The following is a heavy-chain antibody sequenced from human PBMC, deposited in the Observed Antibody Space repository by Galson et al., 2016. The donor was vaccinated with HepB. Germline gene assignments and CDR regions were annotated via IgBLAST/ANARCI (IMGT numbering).Heavy chain of an antibody. J-gene: IGHJ5*01. D-gene: IGHD2/OR15-2a*01. V-gene: IGHV4-34*01. CDR1: GGSLSDYS. Sequence: SETLSLTCAVYGGSLSDYSWTWIRQPPGKGLEWIGEIIHRGATNYNSSLESRVTISLDTSNNQFSLRLTSLTAADTALYFCATGGRKITFIRPIMRNNWFDSWGQGTLVTVSS. CDR3: ATGGRKITFIRPIMRNNWFDS. CDR2: IIHRGAT.